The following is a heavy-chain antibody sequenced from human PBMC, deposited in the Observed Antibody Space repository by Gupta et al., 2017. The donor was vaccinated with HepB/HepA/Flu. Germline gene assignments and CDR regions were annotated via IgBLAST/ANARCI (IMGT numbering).Heavy chain of an antibody. CDR2: IYWNEEK. CDR1: GSSLSTSGVG. V-gene: IGHV2-5*01. J-gene: IGHJ4*02. Sequence: QITLKESGPTLVKPTQALTLTCTFSGSSLSTSGVGVGWIRQPPGKALEWLGIIYWNEEKRDSASVKSRLNITKDTSKNQVVLTMTKMDPVDTATYDGAHEQQLVFDYGGQGSLVTVSS. D-gene: IGHD1-1*01. CDR3: AHEQQLVFDY.